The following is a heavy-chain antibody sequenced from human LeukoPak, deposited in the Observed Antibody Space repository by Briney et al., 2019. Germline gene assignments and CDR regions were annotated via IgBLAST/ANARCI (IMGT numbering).Heavy chain of an antibody. CDR1: GYTFTGYY. CDR2: INPNSGGT. D-gene: IGHD5-24*01. Sequence: ASVKVSCKASGYTFTGYYMHWVRQAPGQGLEWMGWINPNSGGTNYAQKFQGRVTMTRDTSISTAYMELSRLRSDDTAVYYCARVLGLRDGSYYYYGMDVWGQGTTVTVSS. J-gene: IGHJ6*02. V-gene: IGHV1-2*02. CDR3: ARVLGLRDGSYYYYGMDV.